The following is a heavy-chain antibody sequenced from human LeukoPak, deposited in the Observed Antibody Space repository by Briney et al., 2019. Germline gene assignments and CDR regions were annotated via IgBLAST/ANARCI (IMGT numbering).Heavy chain of an antibody. CDR1: GFTFSSYN. V-gene: IGHV3-53*01. Sequence: GGSLRLSRAASGFTFSSYNMNWVRQAPGKGLEWVSSIYGDESTNYADSVKGRFTISRDNSKNTLYLQMSSLRVEDTAVYYCATRYNYYYLGYWGQGTLVTVSS. D-gene: IGHD5-18*01. CDR3: ATRYNYYYLGY. J-gene: IGHJ4*02. CDR2: IYGDEST.